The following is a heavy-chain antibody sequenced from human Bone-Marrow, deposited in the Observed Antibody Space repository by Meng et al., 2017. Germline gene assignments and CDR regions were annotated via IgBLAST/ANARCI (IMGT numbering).Heavy chain of an antibody. D-gene: IGHD3-10*01. Sequence: GESLKISCAASGFTFSDYYMAWIRQAPGKGLEWVSYISASGSVAYYTDSVKGRFTISRDNANNSLFLQMNSLRAEDTAVYYCARDAMVRPNGLYYYYYYGMDVWGQGTTVTVSS. CDR3: ARDAMVRPNGLYYYYYYGMDV. J-gene: IGHJ6*02. CDR2: ISASGSVA. V-gene: IGHV3-11*01. CDR1: GFTFSDYY.